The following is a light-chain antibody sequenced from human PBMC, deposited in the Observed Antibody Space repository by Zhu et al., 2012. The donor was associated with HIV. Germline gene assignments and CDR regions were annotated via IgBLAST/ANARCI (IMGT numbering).Light chain of an antibody. CDR3: QQYGSSPIT. CDR2: GAS. Sequence: IVLTQSPGTLSLSPGERATLSCRASQSVRSSYLAWYQQKPGQAPRLLIHGASSRAADIPDRFSGSGSGTDFTLTISRLEPEDFAVYYCQQYGSSPITFDQGTRLEIK. V-gene: IGKV3-20*01. J-gene: IGKJ5*01. CDR1: QSVRSSY.